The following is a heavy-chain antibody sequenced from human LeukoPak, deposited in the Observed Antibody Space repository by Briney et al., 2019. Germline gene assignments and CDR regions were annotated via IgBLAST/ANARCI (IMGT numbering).Heavy chain of an antibody. CDR3: AKDWGWRYIDY. CDR1: GSTFSSYG. V-gene: IGHV3-30*18. D-gene: IGHD3-16*01. Sequence: GGSLRLSCAASGSTFSSYGMHWVRQAPGKGLEWVAVISYDGSNKYYADSVKGRFTISRDNSKNTLYLQMNSLRAEDTAVYYCAKDWGWRYIDYWGQGTLVTVSS. J-gene: IGHJ4*02. CDR2: ISYDGSNK.